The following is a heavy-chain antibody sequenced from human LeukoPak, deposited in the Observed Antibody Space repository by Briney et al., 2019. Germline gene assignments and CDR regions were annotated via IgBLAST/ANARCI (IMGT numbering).Heavy chain of an antibody. Sequence: SKTLSLTCAVYGGSFSGYYWSWIRQPPGKGLEWIGEINHSGSTNYNPSLKSRVTISVDTSKNQFSLKLSSVTAADTAVYYCATTNRIVGATYYFDYWGQGTLVTVSS. D-gene: IGHD1-26*01. CDR2: INHSGST. CDR3: ATTNRIVGATYYFDY. CDR1: GGSFSGYY. J-gene: IGHJ4*02. V-gene: IGHV4-34*01.